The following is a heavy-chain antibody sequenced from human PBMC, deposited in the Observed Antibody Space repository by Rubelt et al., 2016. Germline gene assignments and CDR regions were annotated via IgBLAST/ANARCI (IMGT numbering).Heavy chain of an antibody. CDR2: INHSGST. J-gene: IGHJ4*02. D-gene: IGHD3-3*01. CDR3: ARTFWSGYLVDY. Sequence: QVQLQQWGAGLLKPSETLSLTCAVYGGSFSGYYWSWIRQPPGKGLEWIGEINHSGSTNYNPSLKSRVTISVDTSKNQFSLKLSSVTAADTAVYYCARTFWSGYLVDYWGQGTLVTVSS. V-gene: IGHV4-34*01. CDR1: GGSFSGYY.